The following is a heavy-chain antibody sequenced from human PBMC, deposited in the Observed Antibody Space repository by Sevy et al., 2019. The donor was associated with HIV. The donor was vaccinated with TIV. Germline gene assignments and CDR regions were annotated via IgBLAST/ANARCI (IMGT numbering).Heavy chain of an antibody. CDR1: GFTFDDYA. V-gene: IGHV3-9*03. J-gene: IGHJ3*02. CDR3: AKGGYYYDSEDAFDI. Sequence: GGSLRLSCAASGFTFDDYAMHWVRQAPGKGLEWVSGISWNSGSIGYADSVKGRFTISRDNAKNSLYLQMNILRAEDMALYYCAKGGYYYDSEDAFDIWVQGTMVTVSS. CDR2: ISWNSGSI. D-gene: IGHD3-22*01.